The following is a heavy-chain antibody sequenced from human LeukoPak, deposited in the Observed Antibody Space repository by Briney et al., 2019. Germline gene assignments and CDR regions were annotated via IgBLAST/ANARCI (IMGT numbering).Heavy chain of an antibody. CDR3: ACSDRGTYYYYYMDV. Sequence: SQTLSLTCAISGDSVSSNSAAWNWIRQSPSRGLEWLGRAYYRSKWYNDYALSVKSRITINPDTSKNQFSLQMNSVSPEDTAVYYCACSDRGTYYYYYMDVWGKGTTVTVSS. CDR2: AYYRSKWYN. D-gene: IGHD3-10*01. CDR1: GDSVSSNSAA. V-gene: IGHV6-1*01. J-gene: IGHJ6*03.